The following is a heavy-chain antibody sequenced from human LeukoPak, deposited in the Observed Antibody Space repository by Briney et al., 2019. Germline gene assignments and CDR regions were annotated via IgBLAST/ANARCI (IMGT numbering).Heavy chain of an antibody. Sequence: GGSLRLSCAASGFTFSNAWMSWVRQAPGKGLEWVGRIKSKTDGGTTDYAAPVKGRFTISRDDSKNTLYLQMNSLKTEDTAVYYCTTDEFWYYESRWVMDVGGKGTTVTVSS. J-gene: IGHJ6*04. V-gene: IGHV3-15*01. CDR2: IKSKTDGGTT. CDR3: TTDEFWYYESRWVMDV. CDR1: GFTFSNAW. D-gene: IGHD3-16*01.